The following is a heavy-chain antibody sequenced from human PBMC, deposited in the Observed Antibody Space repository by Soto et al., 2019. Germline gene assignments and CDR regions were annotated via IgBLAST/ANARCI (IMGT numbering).Heavy chain of an antibody. Sequence: EVQLLESGGDLVQPGGSLRLSCAASGFTFSNYAISWVRQAPGKGLEWVSSISPMAFTTYYADSVKGRFTISRDKSNNRVYLDMNSLRTEDTAVYSCATGTGSYAQLDYWGQGTVVTVSS. J-gene: IGHJ4*02. CDR1: GFTFSNYA. V-gene: IGHV3-23*01. CDR3: ATGTGSYAQLDY. D-gene: IGHD3-16*01. CDR2: ISPMAFTT.